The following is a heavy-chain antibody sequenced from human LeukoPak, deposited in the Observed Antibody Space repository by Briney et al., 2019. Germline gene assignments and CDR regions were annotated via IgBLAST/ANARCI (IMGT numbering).Heavy chain of an antibody. V-gene: IGHV4-39*07. Sequence: SETLSLTCTVSGGSISSSSYYWGWIRQPPGKGLEWIGSIYHSGNTNYNPSLKSRVAILEDKSKNQFSLKLSSVTAADTAVYYCARLSLLEWSPTKGKETHYFDYWGQGTLVTVSS. J-gene: IGHJ4*02. CDR1: GGSISSSSYY. CDR2: IYHSGNT. CDR3: ARLSLLEWSPTKGKETHYFDY. D-gene: IGHD3-3*01.